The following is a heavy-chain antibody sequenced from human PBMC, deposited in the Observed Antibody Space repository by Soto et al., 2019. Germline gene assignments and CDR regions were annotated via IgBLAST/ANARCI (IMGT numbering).Heavy chain of an antibody. D-gene: IGHD3-16*02. CDR3: ERDRPRPDYVWGSYRCTHAFDI. CDR2: ISAYNGNT. J-gene: IGHJ3*02. CDR1: GYTFTSYG. V-gene: IGHV1-18*01. Sequence: ASVKVSCKASGYTFTSYGISWVRQAPGQGLEWMGWISAYNGNTNYAQKLQGRVSMTTDTSTSTAYMELRSLRSDATAVYYCERDRPRPDYVWGSYRCTHAFDIWGQGTMVTVSS.